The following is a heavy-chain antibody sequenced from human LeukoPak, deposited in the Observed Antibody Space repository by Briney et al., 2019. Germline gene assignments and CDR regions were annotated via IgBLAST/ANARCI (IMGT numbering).Heavy chain of an antibody. V-gene: IGHV1-2*02. CDR2: INPNSGGT. Sequence: ASVKVSCKASGYTFTGYYMHWVRPAPGQGLEWMGWINPNSGGTNYAQKFQGRVTMTRDTSISTAYMELSRLRSDDTAAYYCARSGQEIRVDRWFDPWGQGTLVTVSS. CDR3: ARSGQEIRVDRWFDP. CDR1: GYTFTGYY. J-gene: IGHJ5*02. D-gene: IGHD2-2*01.